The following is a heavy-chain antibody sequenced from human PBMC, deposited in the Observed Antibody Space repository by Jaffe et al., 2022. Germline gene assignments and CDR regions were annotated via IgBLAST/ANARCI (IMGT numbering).Heavy chain of an antibody. CDR2: IYHSGST. J-gene: IGHJ5*02. CDR1: GGSISSGGYS. Sequence: QLQLQESGSGLVKPSQTLSLTCAVSGGSISSGGYSWSWIRQPPGKGLEWIGYIYHSGSTYYNPSLKSRVTISVDRSKNQFSLKLSSVTAADTAVYYCARVGLEGFHKGFWFDPWGQGTLVTVSS. V-gene: IGHV4-30-2*01. CDR3: ARVGLEGFHKGFWFDP. D-gene: IGHD5-12*01.